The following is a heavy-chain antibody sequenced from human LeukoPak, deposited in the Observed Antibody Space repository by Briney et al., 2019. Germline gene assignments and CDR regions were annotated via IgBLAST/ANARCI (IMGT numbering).Heavy chain of an antibody. CDR1: GGSISSGGYS. D-gene: IGHD2-8*01. CDR3: ARARACTNGVCYAYFDY. J-gene: IGHJ4*02. CDR2: IYHSGST. V-gene: IGHV4-30-2*01. Sequence: SETLSLTCSVSGGSISSGGYSWSWLRQPPGKGLEWIGYIYHSGSTYYNPSLKSRVTISVDRSKNQFSLKLSSVTAADTAVYYCARARACTNGVCYAYFDYWGQGTLVTVSS.